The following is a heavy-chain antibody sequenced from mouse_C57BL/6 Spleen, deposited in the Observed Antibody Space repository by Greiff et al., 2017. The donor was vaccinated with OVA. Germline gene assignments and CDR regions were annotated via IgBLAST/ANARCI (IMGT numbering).Heavy chain of an antibody. Sequence: VQLQQPGAELVKPGASVKLSCKASGYTFTSYWMHWVKQRPGQGLEWIGMIHPNSGSNNYNEKFKSKATLTVDKSSSTSCMLLSGLTSENSSVYYFASSFGGITSVFFDYWGQGTTLTVSS. CDR2: IHPNSGSN. V-gene: IGHV1-64*01. CDR3: ASSFGGITSVFFDY. J-gene: IGHJ2*01. D-gene: IGHD1-1*01. CDR1: GYTFTSYW.